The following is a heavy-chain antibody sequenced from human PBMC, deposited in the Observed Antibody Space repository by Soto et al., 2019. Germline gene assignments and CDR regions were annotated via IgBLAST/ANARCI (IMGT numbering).Heavy chain of an antibody. J-gene: IGHJ6*02. V-gene: IGHV3-33*01. CDR3: ARDRYYYGSGSHYYYYYGMDV. CDR1: GFTFSSYG. CDR2: IWYDGSNK. Sequence: QVQLVESGGGVVQPGRSLRLSCAASGFTFSSYGMHWVRQAPGKGLEWVAVIWYDGSNKYYADSVKGRFTISRDNSKNTLYLQMNSLRAEDTAVYYCARDRYYYGSGSHYYYYYGMDVWGQGTTVTVSS. D-gene: IGHD3-10*01.